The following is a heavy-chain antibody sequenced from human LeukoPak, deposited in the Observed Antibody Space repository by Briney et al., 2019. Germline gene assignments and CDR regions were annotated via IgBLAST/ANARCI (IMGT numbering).Heavy chain of an antibody. CDR2: ISDSGGST. J-gene: IGHJ6*03. V-gene: IGHV3-23*01. CDR1: GFTFSDYA. Sequence: PGGSLRLSCVASGFTFSDYAMSWVRQAPGKGLEWVSGISDSGGSTYYADSVKGRCTISRDNSKNTVSLQMNNLRAEDTAVYYCARLAPHYYYYYMDVWGKGTTVTVSS. D-gene: IGHD3-3*02. CDR3: ARLAPHYYYYYMDV.